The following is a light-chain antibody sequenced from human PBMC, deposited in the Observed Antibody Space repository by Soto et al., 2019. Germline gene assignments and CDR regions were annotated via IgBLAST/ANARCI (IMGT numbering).Light chain of an antibody. V-gene: IGKV1-33*01. CDR3: QQAHTFPWT. Sequence: GDRVTITCQATQDIRKYLNWYQQKPGKAPKLLIYDASSLETGVPSRFSGSGSGTDFSLTVSSLQSEDFATYFCQQAHTFPWTFGQGTKVDIK. CDR2: DAS. CDR1: QDIRKY. J-gene: IGKJ1*01.